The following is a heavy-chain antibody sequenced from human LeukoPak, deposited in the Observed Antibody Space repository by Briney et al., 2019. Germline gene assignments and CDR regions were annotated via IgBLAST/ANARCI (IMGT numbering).Heavy chain of an antibody. V-gene: IGHV3-21*01. CDR1: GSTFSRFS. Sequence: PGGSLRLSCATSGSTFSRFSMRWVRQAPGKGLEWVASIYVTGGYINYADSVKGRVTISRDNAKNSVYLQMSSLRAEDTAVYYCAKEFNTVGNFDYWGQGTLVTVSS. CDR2: IYVTGGYI. J-gene: IGHJ4*02. D-gene: IGHD3-10*01. CDR3: AKEFNTVGNFDY.